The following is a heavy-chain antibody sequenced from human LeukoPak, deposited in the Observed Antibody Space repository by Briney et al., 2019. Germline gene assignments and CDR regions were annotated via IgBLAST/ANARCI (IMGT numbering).Heavy chain of an antibody. Sequence: ASVKVSCKASGGTFSRYAISWVRQAPGQGLEWMGGIIPIFGTANYPQKFQGRVTITTDQSTSTAYMEPSSLRSEDTAVYYCASVSGGPKDAFDIWGQGTMVTVSS. V-gene: IGHV1-69*05. CDR3: ASVSGGPKDAFDI. CDR2: IIPIFGTA. D-gene: IGHD3-10*01. CDR1: GGTFSRYA. J-gene: IGHJ3*02.